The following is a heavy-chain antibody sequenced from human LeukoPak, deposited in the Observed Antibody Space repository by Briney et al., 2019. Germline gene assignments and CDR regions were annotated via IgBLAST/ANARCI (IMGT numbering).Heavy chain of an antibody. D-gene: IGHD1-26*01. CDR3: ARTVGATWRWFDP. J-gene: IGHJ5*02. CDR2: IRYDGSNK. V-gene: IGHV3-30*02. Sequence: GGSLRLSCAASGFTFSSYGMHWVRQAPGKGLEWVAFIRYDGSNKYYADSVKGRFTISRDNSKNTLYLQMNSLRAEDTAVYYCARTVGATWRWFDPWGQGTLVTVSS. CDR1: GFTFSSYG.